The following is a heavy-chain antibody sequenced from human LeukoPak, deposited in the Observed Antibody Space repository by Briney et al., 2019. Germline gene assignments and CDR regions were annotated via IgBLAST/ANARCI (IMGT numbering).Heavy chain of an antibody. CDR1: GGSISSSNW. CDR2: IYHSGST. D-gene: IGHD4-17*01. V-gene: IGHV4-4*02. Sequence: SETLSLTCAVSGGSISSSNWWSWVRQPPGKGLEWIGEIYHSGSTNYNPSLKSRVTISVDKSKNQFSLKLSSVTAADTAVYYCARTTVTTWDYYFDYWGQGTLVTVSS. CDR3: ARTTVTTWDYYFDY. J-gene: IGHJ4*02.